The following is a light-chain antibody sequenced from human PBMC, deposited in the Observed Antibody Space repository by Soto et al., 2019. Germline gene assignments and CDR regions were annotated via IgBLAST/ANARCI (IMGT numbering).Light chain of an antibody. J-gene: IGKJ4*01. V-gene: IGKV1D-12*01. CDR1: QGINNW. CDR2: AAS. CDR3: QPAPILLLP. Sequence: DIQMTQYPSSVSASVGDRVTITCRASQGINNWLVCYQQKPGKAPKLLIYAASSLQSGVPSRFTGSGSGTHFTLTISILQPADFATYYCQPAPILLLPFGDGTTVEFK.